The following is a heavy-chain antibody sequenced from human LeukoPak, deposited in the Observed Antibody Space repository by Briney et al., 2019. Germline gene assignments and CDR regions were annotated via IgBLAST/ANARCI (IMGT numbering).Heavy chain of an antibody. CDR2: INHSGST. CDR3: ASPHLRGPDY. D-gene: IGHD4-17*01. J-gene: IGHJ4*02. V-gene: IGHV4-34*01. CDR1: GGSFSGYY. Sequence: SETLSLTCAVYGGSFSGYYWSWIRQPPGKGLEWIGEINHSGSTNYNPSLKSRVTISVDTSKNQFSLKLSSVTAADTAVYYCASPHLRGPDYWGQGTLVTVSS.